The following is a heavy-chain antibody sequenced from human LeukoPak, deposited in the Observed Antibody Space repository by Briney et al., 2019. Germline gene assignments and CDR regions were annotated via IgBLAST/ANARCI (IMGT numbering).Heavy chain of an antibody. J-gene: IGHJ6*02. CDR3: ARSRGYCVTGGMVV. D-gene: IGHD6-25*01. CDR1: AFTVSSNN. V-gene: IGHV3-53*01. Sequence: GRSLRLSCAASAFTVSSNNMGWGRQTPGKGMGWVSVIYSDQSTYYANSVKHRSSIPRYNSNNMLYLQITSLSAGDTAVYYCARSRGYCVTGGMVVWGQGTTVTVSS. CDR2: IYSDQST.